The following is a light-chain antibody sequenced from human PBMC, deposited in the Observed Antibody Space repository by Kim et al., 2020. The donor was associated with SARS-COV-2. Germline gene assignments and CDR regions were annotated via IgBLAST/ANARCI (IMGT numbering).Light chain of an antibody. Sequence: SPGKSVTISCTGTSRDGGSYNYVSWYQQHPGKAPKLIIYDVTKRPSGVPDRFSGSKSGNTASLTISGLQAEDEADYYCCSYAGSVVFGGGTQLTVL. V-gene: IGLV2-11*01. CDR2: DVT. CDR1: SRDGGSYNY. J-gene: IGLJ2*01. CDR3: CSYAGSVV.